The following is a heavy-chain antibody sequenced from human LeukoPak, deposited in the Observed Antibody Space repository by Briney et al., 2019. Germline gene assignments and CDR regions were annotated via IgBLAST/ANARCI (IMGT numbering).Heavy chain of an antibody. J-gene: IGHJ5*02. CDR1: RFTFSSYA. V-gene: IGHV3-23*01. CDR3: AKKYSTGLDP. D-gene: IGHD1-26*01. Sequence: SGGSLRLSCAASRFTFSSYAMSWVRQAPGKGLEWVSDINGSGGSTYYADSVKGRFTISRDNSKNTLYLQMNILRAEDTAVYYCAKKYSTGLDPWGQDTLVTVSS. CDR2: INGSGGST.